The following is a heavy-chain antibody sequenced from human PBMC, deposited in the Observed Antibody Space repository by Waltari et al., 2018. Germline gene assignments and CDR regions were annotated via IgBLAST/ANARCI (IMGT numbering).Heavy chain of an antibody. V-gene: IGHV4-34*01. CDR1: GGSFSGYY. CDR3: SRGLFFRKGYFDY. D-gene: IGHD3-10*01. CDR2: IIHSGST. Sequence: QVQLQQWGAGLLKPSETLSLTCAVYGGSFSGYYWSWIRQPPGKGLEWIGEIIHSGSTNYILSPKSRVTISVDTSKNQVSRKLSSVTAADTAVYYCSRGLFFRKGYFDYGGQGTLVTVSS. J-gene: IGHJ4*02.